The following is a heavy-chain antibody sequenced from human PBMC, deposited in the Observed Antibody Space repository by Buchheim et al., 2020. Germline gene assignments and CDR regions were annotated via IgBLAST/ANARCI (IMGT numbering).Heavy chain of an antibody. Sequence: EVQLLESGGGLVQPGGSLRLSCAASGFTFSSYAMSWVRQAPGKGLEWVSAISGSGGSTYYADSVKGRFTISRDNSKNTLYLQMNSLRAEDTAVYYCAKDYRFGVVMSGANWFDPWGQGTL. J-gene: IGHJ5*02. CDR2: ISGSGGST. D-gene: IGHD3-3*01. CDR3: AKDYRFGVVMSGANWFDP. V-gene: IGHV3-23*01. CDR1: GFTFSSYA.